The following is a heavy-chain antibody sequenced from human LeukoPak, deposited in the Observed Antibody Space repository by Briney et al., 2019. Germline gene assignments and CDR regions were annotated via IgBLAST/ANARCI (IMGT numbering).Heavy chain of an antibody. CDR1: GGSISSYY. CDR2: IYYSGST. J-gene: IGHJ4*02. D-gene: IGHD6-13*01. CDR3: ARERRGSSWYRSGWYKTTPTSFDY. V-gene: IGHV4-59*01. Sequence: PSETLSLTCTVSGGSISSYYWSWIRQPPGKGLEWIGYIYYSGSTNYNPTLKSRVTISVDTSKNQFSLKLSSVTAADTAVYYCARERRGSSWYRSGWYKTTPTSFDYWGQGTLVTVSS.